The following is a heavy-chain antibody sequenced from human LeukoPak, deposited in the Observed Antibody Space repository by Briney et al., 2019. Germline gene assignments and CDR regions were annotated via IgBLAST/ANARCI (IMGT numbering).Heavy chain of an antibody. CDR2: IYYNGST. V-gene: IGHV4-39*07. CDR1: GGSISSSSYY. D-gene: IGHD6-13*01. CDR3: ASGGIAAADYDAFDI. Sequence: SETLSLTCTVSGGSISSSSYYWGWIRQPPGKGLEWIGSIYYNGSTYYNPSLKSRVTISVDTSKNQFSLKLSSVTAADTAVYYCASGGIAAADYDAFDIWGQGTMVTVSS. J-gene: IGHJ3*02.